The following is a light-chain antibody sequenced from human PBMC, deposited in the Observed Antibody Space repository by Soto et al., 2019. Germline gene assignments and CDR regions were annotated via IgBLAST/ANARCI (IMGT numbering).Light chain of an antibody. CDR3: GSWYISLSAYV. J-gene: IGLJ1*01. Sequence: QSVLTQPPSVSASPGQKVTISCTGSSSNIGGNSLFCYQQLPATAPHHLFFDDNRRPPGSAARLSCSSSCPSAPSRITAFQTGDEDDYYCGSWYISLSAYVFGTGTKVTVL. CDR2: DDN. V-gene: IGLV1-51*01. CDR1: SSNIGGNS.